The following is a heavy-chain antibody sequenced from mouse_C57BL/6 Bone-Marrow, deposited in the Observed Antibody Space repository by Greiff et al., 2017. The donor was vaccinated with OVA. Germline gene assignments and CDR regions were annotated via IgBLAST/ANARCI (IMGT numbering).Heavy chain of an antibody. CDR3: ARTSLGALEDYGSGCDLFYV. Sequence: VKLMESGAELVRPGTSVKVSCKASGYAFTNYLIEWVKQRPGQGLEWIGVINPGSGGTNYNEKFKGKATLTADKSSSTAYMQLSSLTSEDSAVYCRARTSLGALEDYGSGCDLFYVWGTGTTVTVSS. D-gene: IGHD1-1*01. V-gene: IGHV1-54*01. J-gene: IGHJ1*03. CDR1: GYAFTNYL. CDR2: INPGSGGT.